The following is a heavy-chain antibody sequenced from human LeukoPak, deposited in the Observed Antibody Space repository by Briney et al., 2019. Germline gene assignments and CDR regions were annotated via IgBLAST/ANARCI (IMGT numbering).Heavy chain of an antibody. Sequence: PGGSLRLSCTASGFTFDDYDLSWVRQVPGKGLEWVSGISWNSDKTVYADSVEGRFTISRDNDKNSLYLQMDSLRAEDTALYFCVRDRSPGAATAGDSFDYWGQGILVPVSS. J-gene: IGHJ4*02. V-gene: IGHV3-20*04. CDR1: GFTFDDYD. CDR3: VRDRSPGAATAGDSFDY. D-gene: IGHD1-26*01. CDR2: ISWNSDKT.